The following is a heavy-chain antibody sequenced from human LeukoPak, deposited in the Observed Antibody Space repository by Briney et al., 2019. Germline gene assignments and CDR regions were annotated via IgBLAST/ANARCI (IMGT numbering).Heavy chain of an antibody. Sequence: SETLSLTCTVSGGSISKSGYYWGWIRQPPGKGLEWIANIYYSGSTYYNPSLQSRVTISVDTSMNQFFLNLRSVTAADSAVYYCARDGSDNWGQFDFWGQGALVTVSS. D-gene: IGHD1-1*01. CDR2: IYYSGST. CDR1: GGSISKSGYY. V-gene: IGHV4-39*07. CDR3: ARDGSDNWGQFDF. J-gene: IGHJ4*02.